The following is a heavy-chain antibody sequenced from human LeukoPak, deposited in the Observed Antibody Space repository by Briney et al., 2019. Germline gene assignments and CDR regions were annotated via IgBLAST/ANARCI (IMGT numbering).Heavy chain of an antibody. CDR3: AKGTRYYYDSSGSFDY. CDR2: ISGSGGGT. V-gene: IGHV3-23*01. Sequence: GGSLRLSCAASGFTFSSYAMSWVRQAPGKGLEWVSAISGSGGGTYYADSVKGRFTISRDNSKNTLYLQMNSLRAEDTAVYYCAKGTRYYYDSSGSFDYWGQGTLVTVSS. CDR1: GFTFSSYA. D-gene: IGHD3-22*01. J-gene: IGHJ4*02.